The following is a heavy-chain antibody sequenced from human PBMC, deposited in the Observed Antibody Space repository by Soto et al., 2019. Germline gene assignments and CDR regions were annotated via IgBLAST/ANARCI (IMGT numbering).Heavy chain of an antibody. CDR1: GYTFSDYY. Sequence: QVQLVESGGDLVKPGGSLRLSCAASGYTFSDYYMSWLRQAPGKGLEWISYIDTSSTKIYYADSVKGRFTITRDNAKNSLYLEMNSLRDEDTAVYYCASHYDMWSGYLSPVDYWGQGTLVTVSS. CDR2: IDTSSTKI. J-gene: IGHJ4*02. D-gene: IGHD3-3*01. CDR3: ASHYDMWSGYLSPVDY. V-gene: IGHV3-11*01.